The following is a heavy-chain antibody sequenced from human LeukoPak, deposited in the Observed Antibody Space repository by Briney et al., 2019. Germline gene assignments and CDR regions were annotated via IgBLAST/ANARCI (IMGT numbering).Heavy chain of an antibody. V-gene: IGHV3-23*01. D-gene: IGHD1-26*01. Sequence: PGGYVRFYCVAYSFTFYNYAMDRDRPAQGKGREWVSTINCNGAASYYATSFKGRFLISRDDSKRTVYLRMNKLRVEDSGLYYCANGLAASGNFLLRDDYYFIDGWGKGATVIVS. CDR3: ANGLAASGNFLLRDDYYFIDG. CDR1: SFTFYNYA. J-gene: IGHJ6*03. CDR2: INCNGAAS.